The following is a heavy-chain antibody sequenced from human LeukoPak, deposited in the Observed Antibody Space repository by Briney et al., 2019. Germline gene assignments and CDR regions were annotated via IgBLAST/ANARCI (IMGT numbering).Heavy chain of an antibody. D-gene: IGHD5-18*01. CDR1: GGSISSYD. V-gene: IGHV4-59*01. Sequence: PSETLSLTCTASGGSISSYDWSWIRQPPGKGLEWIGYIYYSGSTNYNPSLKSRDTISVDTSKNQFSLKLSSVPAADTASYYCARGYAYGPNYYCAYWGQGTLVTVSS. CDR2: IYYSGST. J-gene: IGHJ4*02. CDR3: ARGYAYGPNYYCAY.